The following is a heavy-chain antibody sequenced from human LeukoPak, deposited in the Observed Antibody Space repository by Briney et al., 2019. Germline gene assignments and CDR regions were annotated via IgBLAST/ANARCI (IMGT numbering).Heavy chain of an antibody. J-gene: IGHJ4*02. CDR1: GGSISSYY. Sequence: PSETLSLTCTVSGGSISSYYRSWIRQPPGKGLEWFGYIYYSGSTNYNPSLKSRVTISVDTSKNQFSLKLSSVTAADTAVYYCARVSSGRYTNWGQGTLVTVSS. CDR3: ARVSSGRYTN. D-gene: IGHD1-14*01. CDR2: IYYSGST. V-gene: IGHV4-59*01.